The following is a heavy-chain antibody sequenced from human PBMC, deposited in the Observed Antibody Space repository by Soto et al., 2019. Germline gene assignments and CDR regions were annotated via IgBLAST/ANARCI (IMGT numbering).Heavy chain of an antibody. V-gene: IGHV3-74*01. Sequence: RGSLRLSCGASGVTFSTYWMHWVRQAPGKGLVWVSRINSDGSSTNYADSVKGRFAILRDNAKNTLYLQMNSLRAEDTAVYYCARDNWNSNWGQGTLVTVSS. J-gene: IGHJ4*02. CDR3: ARDNWNSN. CDR2: INSDGSST. D-gene: IGHD1-20*01. CDR1: GVTFSTYW.